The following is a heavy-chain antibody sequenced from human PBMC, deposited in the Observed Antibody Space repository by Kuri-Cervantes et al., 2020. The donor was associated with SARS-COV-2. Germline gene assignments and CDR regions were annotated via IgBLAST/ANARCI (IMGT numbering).Heavy chain of an antibody. CDR1: GYTLTELS. D-gene: IGHD6-19*01. V-gene: IGHV1-24*01. Sequence: ASVKVSCKVSGYTLTELSMHWVRQAPGKGLEWTGGFDPEDGETIYAQKFQGRVTMTEDTSTDTAYMELSSLRSEDTAVYYCATDLAGTVAYHFDYWGQGTLVTVSS. J-gene: IGHJ4*02. CDR2: FDPEDGET. CDR3: ATDLAGTVAYHFDY.